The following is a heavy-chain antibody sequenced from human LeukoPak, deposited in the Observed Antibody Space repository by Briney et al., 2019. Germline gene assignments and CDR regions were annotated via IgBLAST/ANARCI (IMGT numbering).Heavy chain of an antibody. Sequence: ASVKVSCTTSGYIFISYGISWVRQAPGQGLEWMGWISAYNGDTNYAQKFQGRVTMTTDTSTNTAYMELSRLRSDDTAVYYCARGGDFDYWGQGTLVTVSS. J-gene: IGHJ4*02. D-gene: IGHD2-15*01. CDR1: GYIFISYG. CDR2: ISAYNGDT. V-gene: IGHV1-18*01. CDR3: ARGGDFDY.